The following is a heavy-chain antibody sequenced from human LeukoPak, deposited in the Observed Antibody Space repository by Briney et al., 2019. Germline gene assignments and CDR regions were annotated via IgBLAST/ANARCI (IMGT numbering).Heavy chain of an antibody. D-gene: IGHD2-21*02. J-gene: IGHJ3*02. Sequence: GGSLRLSCVASGFSFSSNGMHWVRQAPGKGLEWVAVISYDGSNEYYADSVKGRFTISRDISKNTLYLQMNSLRAEDTAVYYCARDPQVTAIHDAFDIWGQGTMVTVPS. CDR2: ISYDGSNE. CDR3: ARDPQVTAIHDAFDI. V-gene: IGHV3-30*03. CDR1: GFSFSSNG.